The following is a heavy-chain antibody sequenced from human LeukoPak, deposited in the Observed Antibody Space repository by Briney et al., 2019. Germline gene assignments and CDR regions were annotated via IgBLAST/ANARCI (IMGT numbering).Heavy chain of an antibody. Sequence: GGSLRLSCAASGFTFSGYWMHGGRHAPGKGVGWVSRINSAGNTTNYADSAKGRFTISRDNAKNTLYLQMNSLRAEDTAVYYCWVPATAGEGDYWGQGTLVTVSS. J-gene: IGHJ4*02. CDR1: GFTFSGYW. CDR3: WVPATAGEGDY. D-gene: IGHD2-2*01. CDR2: INSAGNTT. V-gene: IGHV3-74*01.